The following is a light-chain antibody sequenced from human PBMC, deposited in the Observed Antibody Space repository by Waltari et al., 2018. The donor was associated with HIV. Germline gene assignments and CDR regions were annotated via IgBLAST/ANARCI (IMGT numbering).Light chain of an antibody. Sequence: QPVLTQSSSASASLDSSVKLTCTLSSGHSSSTVAWPQLHPGLAPRDLMKVEGSGTYVRRNGVPDRFSGSSSGADRFLTISNLQSEDEADYYCETWDSNIRVFGGGTKLTVL. V-gene: IGLV4-60*03. CDR3: ETWDSNIRV. CDR2: VEGSGTY. CDR1: SGHSSST. J-gene: IGLJ3*02.